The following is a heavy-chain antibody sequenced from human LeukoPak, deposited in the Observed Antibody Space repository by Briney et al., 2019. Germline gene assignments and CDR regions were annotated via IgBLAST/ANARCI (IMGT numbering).Heavy chain of an antibody. J-gene: IGHJ4*02. Sequence: GGSLRLSCAASGFTFSTYWMSWVRQAPGKGLEWGANIKQDGSEKYYLDSVKGRFTISRDNAKNSLYLQMNSLRAEDTAVYFCTREAAAGIDYWGQGTLVTVSS. CDR2: IKQDGSEK. D-gene: IGHD6-13*01. CDR3: TREAAAGIDY. CDR1: GFTFSTYW. V-gene: IGHV3-7*01.